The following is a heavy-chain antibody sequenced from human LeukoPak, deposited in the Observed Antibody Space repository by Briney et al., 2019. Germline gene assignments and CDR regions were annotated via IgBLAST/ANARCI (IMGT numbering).Heavy chain of an antibody. V-gene: IGHV3-33*06. Sequence: GGSLRLSCAASGFTFSSYGMHWVRQAPGKGLEWVAVIWYDGSNKYYADSVKGRFTISRDNSKNTLYLQMNSLRAEDTAVYYCAKDPLYYDSSGYYYVGGWYFDYWGQGTLVTVSS. CDR3: AKDPLYYDSSGYYYVGGWYFDY. D-gene: IGHD3-22*01. CDR2: IWYDGSNK. J-gene: IGHJ4*02. CDR1: GFTFSSYG.